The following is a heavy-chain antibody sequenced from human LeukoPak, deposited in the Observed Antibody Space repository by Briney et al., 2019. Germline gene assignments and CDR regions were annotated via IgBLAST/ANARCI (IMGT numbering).Heavy chain of an antibody. CDR2: ISFDGGNK. CDR1: GFTFSGYG. J-gene: IGHJ4*02. D-gene: IGHD1-26*01. CDR3: ARDGIVGSPLFKFDY. Sequence: GGSLRLSCAGSGFTFSGYGMHWVRQAPGRGLEGVAIISFDGGNKYYADSVKGRFTISRDNSKNTLYLQMNSLRAEDTAVYYCARDGIVGSPLFKFDYWGQGTLVTVSS. V-gene: IGHV3-30*19.